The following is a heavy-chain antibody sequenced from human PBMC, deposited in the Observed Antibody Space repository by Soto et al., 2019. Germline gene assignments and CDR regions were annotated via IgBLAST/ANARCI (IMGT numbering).Heavy chain of an antibody. V-gene: IGHV4-59*01. CDR3: ARRKVYEVRAFAREV. J-gene: IGHJ6*02. Sequence: QVQLQESGPRLVKPSETLSLPCTVSGGSISSYYWNWIRQPPGKGLEWIGYFYYSGSTNYNPSLKRRVTRSIDTSRNECSLKLSSVTAADTAVYDSARRKVYEVRAFAREVWGQGTTVTVSS. CDR1: GGSISSYY. CDR2: FYYSGST. D-gene: IGHD3-10*01.